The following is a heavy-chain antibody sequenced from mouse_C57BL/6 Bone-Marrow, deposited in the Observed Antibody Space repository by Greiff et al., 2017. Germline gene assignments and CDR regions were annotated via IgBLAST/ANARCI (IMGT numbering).Heavy chain of an antibody. J-gene: IGHJ3*01. V-gene: IGHV1-50*01. D-gene: IGHD1-1*01. Sequence: QVQLQQPGAELVKPGASVKLSCKASGYTFTSYWMQWVKQRPGQGLEWIGEIDPSDSYTNYNQKFKGKATLTVDTSSSTAYMQLSSLTSEDSAVYYCARDHYGSSYGFAYWGQGTLVTVSA. CDR1: GYTFTSYW. CDR3: ARDHYGSSYGFAY. CDR2: IDPSDSYT.